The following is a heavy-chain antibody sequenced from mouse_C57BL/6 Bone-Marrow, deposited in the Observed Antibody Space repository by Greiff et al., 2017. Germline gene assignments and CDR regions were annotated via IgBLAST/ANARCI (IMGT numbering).Heavy chain of an antibody. CDR2: INPSSGYT. Sequence: QVQLQQSGAELAIPGASVKMSCKASGYTFTSYTMHWVKQRPGQGLEWIGYINPSSGYTKYNQKFKDKATLTADKSSSTAYMQLSSLTSEDSAVYYYAGRLRGFDYWGQGTTLTVSS. CDR3: AGRLRGFDY. V-gene: IGHV1-4*01. J-gene: IGHJ2*01. CDR1: GYTFTSYT. D-gene: IGHD1-1*01.